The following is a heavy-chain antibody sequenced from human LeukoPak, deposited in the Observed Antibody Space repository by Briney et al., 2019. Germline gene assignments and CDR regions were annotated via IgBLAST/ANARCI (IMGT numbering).Heavy chain of an antibody. CDR1: GYTFTSYG. CDR2: ISAYNGNT. V-gene: IGHV1-18*01. J-gene: IGHJ4*02. CDR3: ARQDGGSYARHFDY. Sequence: GASVKVSCKASGYTFTSYGISWVRQAPGQGLEWMGWISAYNGNTNYAQKLQGRVTMTTDTSTSTAYMELRSLRSEDTAVYYCARQDGGSYARHFDYWGQGTLVTVSS. D-gene: IGHD1-26*01.